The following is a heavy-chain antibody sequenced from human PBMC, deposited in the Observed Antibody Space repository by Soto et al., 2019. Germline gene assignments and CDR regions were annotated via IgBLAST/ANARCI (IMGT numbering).Heavy chain of an antibody. CDR1: GFTFSSYA. CDR2: ISSNGGST. Sequence: EVQLVESGGGLVQPGGSLRLSCAASGFTFSSYAMHWVRQAPGKGLEYVSAISSNGGSTYYANSVKGRFTISRDNSKNTLYLQMGSLRAEDMAVYYCARGSVLEVSLGFDYWGQGTLVTVSS. J-gene: IGHJ4*02. CDR3: ARGSVLEVSLGFDY. D-gene: IGHD3-16*02. V-gene: IGHV3-64*01.